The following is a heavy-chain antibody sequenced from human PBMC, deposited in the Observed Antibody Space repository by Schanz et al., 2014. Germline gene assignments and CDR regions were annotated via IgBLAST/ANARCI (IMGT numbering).Heavy chain of an antibody. CDR3: ARGGGPEDVFDI. D-gene: IGHD2-15*01. V-gene: IGHV1-69*02. CDR2: IIPILGIA. J-gene: IGHJ3*02. Sequence: QVHLVQSGAAVKKPGSSVKVSCKASRSTFSSYTISWVRQAPGQGLEWMGRIIPILGIANYAQNFQGRVTITADKSTSTAYMELSSLRSDDTAVYYCARGGGPEDVFDIGGQGTILTVSS. CDR1: RSTFSSYT.